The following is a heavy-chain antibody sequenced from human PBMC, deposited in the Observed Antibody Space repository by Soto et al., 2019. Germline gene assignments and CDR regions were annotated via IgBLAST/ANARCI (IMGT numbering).Heavy chain of an antibody. Sequence: ASVKVSCKXSGYTFTSYDINWVRQATGQGLEWMGWMNPNSGNTGYAQKFQGRVTMTRNTSISTAYMELSSLRSEDTAVYYCARGLGGSSSWKYYYYYYGMDVWGQGTTVTVSS. CDR3: ARGLGGSSSWKYYYYYYGMDV. J-gene: IGHJ6*02. V-gene: IGHV1-8*01. CDR1: GYTFTSYD. D-gene: IGHD6-13*01. CDR2: MNPNSGNT.